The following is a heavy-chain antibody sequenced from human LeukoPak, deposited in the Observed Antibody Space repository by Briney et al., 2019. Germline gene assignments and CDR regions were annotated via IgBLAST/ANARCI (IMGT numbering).Heavy chain of an antibody. CDR3: VRDGHRLYDYYYYYMDV. J-gene: IGHJ6*03. CDR2: ISAYNGHT. D-gene: IGHD2-2*02. Sequence: GASVKVSCKASGYTFTTYGISWVRQAPGQGLEWMGWISAYNGHTNYAQKLQGRVTMTTDASTTTAYMELRSLRSDDTDVYYCVRDGHRLYDYYYYYMDVWGKGTTVTVSS. V-gene: IGHV1-18*01. CDR1: GYTFTTYG.